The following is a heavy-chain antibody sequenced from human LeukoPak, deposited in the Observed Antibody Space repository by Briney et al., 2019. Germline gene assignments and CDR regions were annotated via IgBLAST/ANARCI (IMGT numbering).Heavy chain of an antibody. CDR3: ARGLFGVVTFFHY. J-gene: IGHJ4*02. V-gene: IGHV1-69*05. CDR1: GGTFSSYA. D-gene: IGHD3-3*01. Sequence: ASVKVSCKASGGTFSSYAISWVRQAPGQGLEWMGGIIPIFGTANYAQKFQGRVTITTDESTSTAYMELSSLRSEDTAVYYCARGLFGVVTFFHYWGQGTLVTVSS. CDR2: IIPIFGTA.